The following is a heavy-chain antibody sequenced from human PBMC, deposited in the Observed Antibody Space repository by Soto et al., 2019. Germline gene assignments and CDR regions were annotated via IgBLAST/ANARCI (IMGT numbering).Heavy chain of an antibody. J-gene: IGHJ6*02. CDR1: GGTFSSYA. Sequence: LVQSGAEVKKPGSSVKVSCKASGGTFSSYAISWVXQAXXXGXXXMGGIIPIFGTANYAQKFQGRVTITADESTSTAYMELSSLRSEDTAVYYCARLGGMSGYDLGDYYGMDVWGQGTTVTVSS. CDR2: IIPIFGTA. D-gene: IGHD5-12*01. V-gene: IGHV1-69*01. CDR3: ARLGGMSGYDLGDYYGMDV.